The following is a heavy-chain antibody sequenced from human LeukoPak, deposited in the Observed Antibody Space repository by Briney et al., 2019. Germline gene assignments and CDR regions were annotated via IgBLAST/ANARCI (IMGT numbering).Heavy chain of an antibody. CDR1: GLIFSSYE. V-gene: IGHV3-48*03. CDR3: ATKGGFAD. J-gene: IGHJ4*02. D-gene: IGHD5-12*01. Sequence: PGGSLRLSCAASGLIFSSYEMNWVRQAPGKGLEWISYISSTGSAIFYADSVKGRFTISRDNAKNSLYLQMNSLRAEDTAFYYCATKGGFADWGQGALVTVSS. CDR2: ISSTGSAI.